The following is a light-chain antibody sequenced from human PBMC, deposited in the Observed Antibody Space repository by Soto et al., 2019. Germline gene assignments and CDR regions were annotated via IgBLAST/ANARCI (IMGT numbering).Light chain of an antibody. J-gene: IGKJ3*01. CDR3: QQYENLPLT. Sequence: EIVLTQSPGPLSLSPGARATLSGRASQSVSHNYVAWYKQQPGQAPRLRIYGASHRATGIPDRVSGSGSGTECPLTINSLQSEEFAVYFCQQYENLPLTFGPGTKVEIK. CDR2: GAS. CDR1: QSVSHNY. V-gene: IGKV3-20*01.